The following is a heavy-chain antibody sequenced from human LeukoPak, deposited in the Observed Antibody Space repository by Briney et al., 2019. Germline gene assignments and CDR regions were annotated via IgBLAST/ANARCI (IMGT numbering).Heavy chain of an antibody. CDR1: GFTFDDYA. CDR3: AKDTSPSIAARSLGGDHAFDI. CDR2: ISWNSGSI. J-gene: IGHJ3*02. Sequence: SLRLSCAASGFTFDDYAMHWVRQAPGKGLEWVSGISWNSGSIGYADSVKGRFTISRDNAKNSLYLQMNSLRAEDMALYYCAKDTSPSIAARSLGGDHAFDIWGQGTMVTVSS. D-gene: IGHD6-6*01. V-gene: IGHV3-9*03.